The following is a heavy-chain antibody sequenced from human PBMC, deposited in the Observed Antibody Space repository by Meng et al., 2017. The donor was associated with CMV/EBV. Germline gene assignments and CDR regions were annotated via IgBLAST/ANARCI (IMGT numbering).Heavy chain of an antibody. CDR1: GGTFSSYA. CDR3: ARWYSSSSTSPHAFDI. D-gene: IGHD6-6*01. Sequence: SVKVSCKASGGTFSSYAISWVRQAPGQGLEWMGGIIPIFGTANYAQKFQGRVTITTDESTSTAYMELSSLRSEDTAVYYCARWYSSSSTSPHAFDIWSQGTMVTVSS. V-gene: IGHV1-69*05. CDR2: IIPIFGTA. J-gene: IGHJ3*02.